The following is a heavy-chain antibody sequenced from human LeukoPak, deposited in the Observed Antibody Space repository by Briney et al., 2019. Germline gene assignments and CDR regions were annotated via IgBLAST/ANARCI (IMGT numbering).Heavy chain of an antibody. CDR3: ARGADFIRSGYYYGMDV. Sequence: SETLSLTCTVSGGSISSGGYYWSWIRQHPGKGLEWIGYIYYSGSTYYNPSIKSRVTISVDTSKNQFSLKLSSVTAADTAVYYCARGADFIRSGYYYGMDVWGQGTTVTVSS. CDR2: IYYSGST. CDR1: GGSISSGGYY. J-gene: IGHJ6*02. V-gene: IGHV4-31*03.